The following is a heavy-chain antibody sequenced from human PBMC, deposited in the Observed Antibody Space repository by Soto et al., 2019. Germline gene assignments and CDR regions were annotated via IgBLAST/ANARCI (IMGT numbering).Heavy chain of an antibody. CDR2: IRSKANNYAT. CDR1: GFTFSGSA. Sequence: EVQLVESGGGLVQPGGSLKLSCAASGFTFSGSAIHWVRQASGKGLERVGRIRSKANNYATEYAASVKGRFTISREDSKDTAYLQMSSLQTDDTAVYYCTATTVTTGFDYWGQGTLVTVSS. CDR3: TATTVTTGFDY. D-gene: IGHD4-17*01. V-gene: IGHV3-73*01. J-gene: IGHJ4*02.